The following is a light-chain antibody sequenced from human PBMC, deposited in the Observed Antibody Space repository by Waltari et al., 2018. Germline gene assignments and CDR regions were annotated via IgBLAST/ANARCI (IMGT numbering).Light chain of an antibody. CDR1: QGIGTY. V-gene: IGKV1-39*01. CDR2: DVS. J-gene: IGKJ3*01. CDR3: QQSYSYPRT. Sequence: DIQMTQSPSPLSASVGDRVTITCRASQGIGTYLNWYQQKTGKGPNLLIYDVSSLTTGVPSRFSGSGSGTDFTLTISSLRPEDFATYYCQQSYSYPRTFGPGTRLDV.